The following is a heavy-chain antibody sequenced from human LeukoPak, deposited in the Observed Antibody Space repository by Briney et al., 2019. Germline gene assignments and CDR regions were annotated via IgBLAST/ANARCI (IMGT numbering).Heavy chain of an antibody. Sequence: ASVKVSCKASGYTFTDYYMHWVRQAPGQGLEWMGWINPNSGGTNYAQKFQGRVTMTRDTSISTVYMDLSRLRSDDTAVYYCARDPAVYYGSDYYFGYWGQGTLVTVSS. CDR1: GYTFTDYY. CDR2: INPNSGGT. J-gene: IGHJ4*02. CDR3: ARDPAVYYGSDYYFGY. D-gene: IGHD3-10*01. V-gene: IGHV1-2*02.